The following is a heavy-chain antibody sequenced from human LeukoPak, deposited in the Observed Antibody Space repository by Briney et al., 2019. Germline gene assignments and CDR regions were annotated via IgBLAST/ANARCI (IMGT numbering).Heavy chain of an antibody. D-gene: IGHD7-27*01. J-gene: IGHJ4*02. Sequence: GGSLRLSCAASGFSFSGYSMNWVRQAPGRELEWISYISSGSRTIFYADSVKGRFTISRDNAKNSLYLLMNSLRADDTAVYYCARESITGDRDFDYWGQGTLITVSS. CDR1: GFSFSGYS. CDR3: ARESITGDRDFDY. V-gene: IGHV3-48*01. CDR2: ISSGSRTI.